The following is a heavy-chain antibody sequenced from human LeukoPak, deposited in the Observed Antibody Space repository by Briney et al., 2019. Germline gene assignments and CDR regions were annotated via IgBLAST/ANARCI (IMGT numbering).Heavy chain of an antibody. CDR1: GGSISSGDYY. Sequence: PSETLSLTCTVSGGSISSGDYYWSWIRQHPGKGLEWIGYIYYSGSTYYNPSLKSRVTISVDTSKNQFSLKLSSVTAADTAVYYCARDDRGAMVRGEGAFDIWGQGTMVTVSS. J-gene: IGHJ3*02. V-gene: IGHV4-31*03. CDR2: IYYSGST. D-gene: IGHD3-10*01. CDR3: ARDDRGAMVRGEGAFDI.